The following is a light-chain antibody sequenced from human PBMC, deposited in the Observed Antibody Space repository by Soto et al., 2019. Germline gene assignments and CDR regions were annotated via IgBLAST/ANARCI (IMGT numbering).Light chain of an antibody. CDR2: GAS. CDR3: QQYGSSPGLT. CDR1: QSVSSSS. J-gene: IGKJ4*01. Sequence: EIVLTQSPGTLSLSPGESATLSCRASQSVSSSSLAWYQQKPGQAPRLLLYGASSRATGLPDRVSGRGSGTDFTLTISRLEPEDFAVYYCQQYGSSPGLTFGGGTKVESK. V-gene: IGKV3-20*01.